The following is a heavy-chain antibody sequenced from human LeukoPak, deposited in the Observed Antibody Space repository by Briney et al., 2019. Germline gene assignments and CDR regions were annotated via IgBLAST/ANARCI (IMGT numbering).Heavy chain of an antibody. V-gene: IGHV3-7*01. CDR2: IKQDGSTK. D-gene: IGHD1-26*01. Sequence: GGSLRLSCAASGFTFTNSWMAWVRQAPGKRLEWVANIKQDGSTKHYADSLKGRFAISRDNPENSLYLQINSMRVDDTAVYYCARDTDGSLDYWGKGILVTVAS. J-gene: IGHJ4*02. CDR3: ARDTDGSLDY. CDR1: GFTFTNSW.